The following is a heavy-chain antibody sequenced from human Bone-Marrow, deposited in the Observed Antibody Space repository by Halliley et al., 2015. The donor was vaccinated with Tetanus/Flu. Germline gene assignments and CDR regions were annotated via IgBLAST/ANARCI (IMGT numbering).Heavy chain of an antibody. V-gene: IGHV4-31*02. D-gene: IGHD2-21*01. CDR3: ARVIPAARYFDY. Sequence: GLGWIGSIYYSGSPIYNPSLKSRLTMSVDTSKNQFSLNLSSVTAADTAIYYCARVIPAARYFDYWGQGAKVTVSS. CDR2: IYYSGSP. J-gene: IGHJ4*02.